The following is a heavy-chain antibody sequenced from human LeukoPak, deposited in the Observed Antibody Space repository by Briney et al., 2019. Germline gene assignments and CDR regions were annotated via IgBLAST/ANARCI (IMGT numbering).Heavy chain of an antibody. D-gene: IGHD5-18*01. CDR1: GFTFSSYG. V-gene: IGHV3-30*02. J-gene: IGHJ6*03. Sequence: GGSLRLSCAASGFTFSSYGMHWVRQAPGKGLEWVAFIRYDGSNKYYADSVKGRFTISRDNSKNTLYLQTNSLRAEDTAVYYCAKAPGYSYGSPYYYYMDVWGKGTAVTVSS. CDR2: IRYDGSNK. CDR3: AKAPGYSYGSPYYYYMDV.